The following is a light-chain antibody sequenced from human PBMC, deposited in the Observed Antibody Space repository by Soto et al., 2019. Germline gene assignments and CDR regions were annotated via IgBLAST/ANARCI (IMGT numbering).Light chain of an antibody. J-gene: IGKJ1*01. CDR3: QQYNDWPPWT. V-gene: IGKV3-15*01. CDR1: QSIANN. CDR2: GAS. Sequence: EIVMTQSPASLSASPGERITLSCKASQSIANNLAWHQQKPGQAPRLIMYGASTRAADIPARFSGSGSGTEFSLTISCLQSEDFAIYFCQQYNDWPPWTFGHGTQVEIK.